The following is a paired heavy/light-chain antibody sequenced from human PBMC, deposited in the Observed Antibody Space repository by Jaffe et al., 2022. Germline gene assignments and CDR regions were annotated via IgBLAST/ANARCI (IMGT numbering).Light chain of an antibody. CDR1: SSDVGGYNY. V-gene: IGLV2-14*03. Sequence: QSALTQPASVSGSPGQSITISCTGTSSDVGGYNYVSWYQQHPGKAPKLMIYDVSNRPSGVSNRFSGSKSGNTASLTISGLQAEDEADYYCSSYTSSRTVVFGGGTKLTVL. CDR3: SSYTSSRTVV. J-gene: IGLJ2*01. CDR2: DVS.
Heavy chain of an antibody. J-gene: IGHJ3*02. D-gene: IGHD3-3*01. Sequence: QVQLVQSGAEVKKPGASVKVSCKVSGYTLTELSMHWVRQAPGKGLEWMGGFDPEDGETIYAQKFQGRVTMTEDTSTDTAYMELSSLRSEDTAVYYCATDQPLYDFWSGYSHAQWAFDIWGQGTMVTVSS. CDR1: GYTLTELS. CDR3: ATDQPLYDFWSGYSHAQWAFDI. CDR2: FDPEDGET. V-gene: IGHV1-24*01.